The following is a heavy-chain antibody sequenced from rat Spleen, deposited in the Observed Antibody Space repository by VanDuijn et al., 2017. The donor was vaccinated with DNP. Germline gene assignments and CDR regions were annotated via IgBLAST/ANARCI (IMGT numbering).Heavy chain of an antibody. CDR3: ARGNYPGINTFDY. Sequence: EVQLVESGGGLVQPGRSLKLSCAASGFTFSDYNMAWVRQAPKKGLEWVAYISYEGSSSYYGDSVKGRFTMSRDNAKSTLYLQMNSLRSEDTAIYYCARGNYPGINTFDYWGQGVMVTVSS. V-gene: IGHV5-22*01. D-gene: IGHD1-4*01. J-gene: IGHJ2*01. CDR1: GFTFSDYN. CDR2: ISYEGSSS.